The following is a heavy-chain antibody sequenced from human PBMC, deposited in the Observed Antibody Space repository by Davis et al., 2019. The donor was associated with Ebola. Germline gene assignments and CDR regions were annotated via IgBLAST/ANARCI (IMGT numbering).Heavy chain of an antibody. CDR2: INPNSGGT. D-gene: IGHD1-1*01. J-gene: IGHJ4*02. Sequence: ASVKVSCKASGYTFTGYYMHWVRQAPGQGLEWMGRINPNSGGTNYAQKFQGRVTMTTDTSTSTAYMELRSLRSDDTAVYYCARAQFPTTSDHWGQGTLVTVSS. CDR1: GYTFTGYY. V-gene: IGHV1-2*06. CDR3: ARAQFPTTSDH.